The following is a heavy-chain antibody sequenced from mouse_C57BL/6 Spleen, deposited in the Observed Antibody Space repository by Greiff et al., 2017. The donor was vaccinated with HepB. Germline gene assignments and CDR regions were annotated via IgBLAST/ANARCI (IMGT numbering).Heavy chain of an antibody. J-gene: IGHJ3*01. Sequence: QVQLQQSGAELVKPGASVKISCKASGYAFSSYWMNWVKQRPGKGLEWIGQIYPGDGDTNYNGKFKGKATLTADKSSSTAYMQLSSLTSEDSAVYFCARSGAYYDPFAYWGQGTLVTVSA. CDR2: IYPGDGDT. CDR3: ARSGAYYDPFAY. D-gene: IGHD2-10*01. V-gene: IGHV1-80*01. CDR1: GYAFSSYW.